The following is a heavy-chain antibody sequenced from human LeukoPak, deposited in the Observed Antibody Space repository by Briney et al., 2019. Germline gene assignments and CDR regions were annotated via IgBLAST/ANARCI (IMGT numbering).Heavy chain of an antibody. J-gene: IGHJ4*02. V-gene: IGHV3-23*01. CDR1: GFTFSRYA. CDR2: ISGPGDHT. D-gene: IGHD3-3*01. Sequence: GGSLRLSCAASGFTFSRYAMTWVRQTPGKGLEWVSSISGPGDHTYYADSVKGRFTISRDNSETALYLQMNSLRADDTAVYYCAKDRITIFGVVMDQWGQGTLVTVSS. CDR3: AKDRITIFGVVMDQ.